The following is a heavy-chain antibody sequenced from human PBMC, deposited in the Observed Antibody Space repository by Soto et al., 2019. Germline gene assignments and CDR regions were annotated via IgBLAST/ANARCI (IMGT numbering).Heavy chain of an antibody. Sequence: SETLSLTCTVSGGSISGYYWSWIRQSPGKGLEYIGYIYYRGSTNYNPSLKSRVTMSIDTSRNQFSLRVNSVTAADTAVYCSAREQLLPLNFDLDDWGQGTSVTVSS. J-gene: IGHJ4*02. CDR1: GGSISGYY. V-gene: IGHV4-59*03. D-gene: IGHD2-15*01. CDR2: IYYRGST. CDR3: AREQLLPLNFDLDD.